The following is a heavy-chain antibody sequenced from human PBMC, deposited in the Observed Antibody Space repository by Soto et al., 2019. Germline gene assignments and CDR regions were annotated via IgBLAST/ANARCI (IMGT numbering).Heavy chain of an antibody. V-gene: IGHV5-51*01. J-gene: IGHJ4*02. Sequence: GESLKISCKGSGYSFTSYWIGWVRQMPGKGLEWMGIIYPGDSDTRYSPSFQGQVTISADKSISTAYLQWSSLKASDTAMYYCARIQFLTDTGRLDYFDYWGQGTLVTVSS. D-gene: IGHD5-18*01. CDR3: ARIQFLTDTGRLDYFDY. CDR1: GYSFTSYW. CDR2: IYPGDSDT.